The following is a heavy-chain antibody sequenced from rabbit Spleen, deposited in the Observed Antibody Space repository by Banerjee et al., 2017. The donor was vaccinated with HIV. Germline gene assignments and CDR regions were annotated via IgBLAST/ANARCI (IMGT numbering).Heavy chain of an antibody. CDR2: IAGGSGGFT. V-gene: IGHV1S45*01. D-gene: IGHD8-1*01. Sequence: QEQLVESGGGLVQPGGSLKLSCKASGFSFSSSDYMCWVRQAPGKGLEWISCIAGGSGGFTYSATWAKGRFTCSKTSSTTVTLQMTSLTVADTATYFCARDTGSSFSSYGMDLWGPGTLVTVS. J-gene: IGHJ6*01. CDR1: GFSFSSSDY. CDR3: ARDTGSSFSSYGMDL.